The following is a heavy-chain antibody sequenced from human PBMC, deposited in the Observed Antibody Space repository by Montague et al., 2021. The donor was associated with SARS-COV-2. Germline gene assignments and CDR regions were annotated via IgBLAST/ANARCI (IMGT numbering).Heavy chain of an antibody. CDR2: IYYSGST. CDR1: GGSIRSSSYY. D-gene: IGHD3-3*01. J-gene: IGHJ6*02. Sequence: SETLSLTCTVSGGSIRSSSYYWGWIRQPPGKGLEWIGYIYYSGSTYYNPSLKSRVTISVDTSKNQFSLKLSSVTAADTAVYYCARQPTRGITIFGVVTDYGMDVWGQGTTVTVSS. CDR3: ARQPTRGITIFGVVTDYGMDV. V-gene: IGHV4-39*01.